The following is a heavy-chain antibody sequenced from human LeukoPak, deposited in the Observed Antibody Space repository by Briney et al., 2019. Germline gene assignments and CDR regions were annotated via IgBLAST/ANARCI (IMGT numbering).Heavy chain of an antibody. CDR3: ARVVGGYSYGLAYYYYGMDV. CDR2: INPSGGST. Sequence: ASVKVSCKASGYTFTSYYMHWVRQAPGQGLEWMGIINPSGGSTSYAQKFQGRVTMTRDTSTSTVYMELSSLRSEDTAVYYCARVVGGYSYGLAYYYYGMDVWGQGTTVTVSS. J-gene: IGHJ6*02. D-gene: IGHD5-18*01. CDR1: GYTFTSYY. V-gene: IGHV1-46*01.